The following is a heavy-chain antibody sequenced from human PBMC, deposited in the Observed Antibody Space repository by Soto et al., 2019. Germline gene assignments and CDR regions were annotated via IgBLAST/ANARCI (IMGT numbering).Heavy chain of an antibody. J-gene: IGHJ6*02. CDR1: GFTFSDFA. Sequence: LRLSCLASGFTFSDFAMTWVRHVPGRGLEWVASLDGAGGSTYYAESVKGRFTISRDDSKSIAYLQMNSLKTEDTAVYYCTRDLGGAAGFRYYYYGMDVWGQGTTVTVSS. CDR3: TRDLGGAAGFRYYYYGMDV. CDR2: LDGAGGST. D-gene: IGHD6-13*01. V-gene: IGHV3-49*04.